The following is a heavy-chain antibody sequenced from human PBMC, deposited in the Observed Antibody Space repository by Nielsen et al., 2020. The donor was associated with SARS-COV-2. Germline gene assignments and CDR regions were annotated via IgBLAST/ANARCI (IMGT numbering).Heavy chain of an antibody. J-gene: IGHJ4*02. V-gene: IGHV2-26*01. D-gene: IGHD4-17*01. CDR3: ARIERGGKTTVTTPPHY. CDR1: GFSLSNARMG. Sequence: SGPTLVKPTETLTLTCTVSGFSLSNARMGVSWIRQPPGKALEWLAHIFSNDEKSYSTSLKSRLTISKDTSKSQVVLTMTNMDPVDTATYYCARIERGGKTTVTTPPHYWGQGTLVTVSS. CDR2: IFSNDEK.